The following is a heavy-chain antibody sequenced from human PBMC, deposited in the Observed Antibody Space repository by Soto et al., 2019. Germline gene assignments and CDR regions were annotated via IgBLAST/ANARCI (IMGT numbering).Heavy chain of an antibody. CDR3: ARDLLRPAARSDV. J-gene: IGHJ6*02. CDR2: IIPIFGTA. D-gene: IGHD2-2*01. V-gene: IGHV1-69*13. CDR1: GGTFSSYA. Sequence: SVKVSCKASGGTFSSYAISWVRQAPGQGLEWMGGIIPIFGTANYAQKFQGRVTITADESTSTGYMELSSLRSEDTAVYYCARDLLRPAARSDVWGQGTTVTVSS.